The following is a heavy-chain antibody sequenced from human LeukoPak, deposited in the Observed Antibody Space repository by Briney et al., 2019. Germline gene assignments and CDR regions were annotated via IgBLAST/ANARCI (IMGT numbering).Heavy chain of an antibody. CDR3: VKEPRGYSFSFDI. J-gene: IGHJ3*02. D-gene: IGHD5-18*01. CDR2: ISGSGSKT. Sequence: PGGSLRLSCAASGFTFSTCAINWVRQAPGXGLXXXSAISGSGSKTFYADSVKGRFTISRDNPKNTLYLQMNSLRPEDTAVYYCVKEPRGYSFSFDIWGQGTMVTVSS. CDR1: GFTFSTCA. V-gene: IGHV3-23*01.